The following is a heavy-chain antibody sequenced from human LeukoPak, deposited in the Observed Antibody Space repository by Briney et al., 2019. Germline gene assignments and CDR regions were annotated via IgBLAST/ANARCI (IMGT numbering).Heavy chain of an antibody. J-gene: IGHJ4*02. Sequence: ASVKVSCKASGYTFTSYDINWVRQATGQGLEWMGWMNPNTGKTGYVQKFQGRVTMTRSTSISTAYMELSSLRSEDTAMYYCARAVRQMARGVNTQYYFDYWGQGALVTVPS. CDR2: MNPNTGKT. CDR1: GYTFTSYD. CDR3: ARAVRQMARGVNTQYYFDY. D-gene: IGHD3-10*01. V-gene: IGHV1-8*01.